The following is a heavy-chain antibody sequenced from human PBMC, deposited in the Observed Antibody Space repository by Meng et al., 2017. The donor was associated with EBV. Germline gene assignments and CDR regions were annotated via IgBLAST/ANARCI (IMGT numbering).Heavy chain of an antibody. CDR3: ASESGRGFTPDF. Sequence: QVQVEQSGAEVKWPGSSVKISCKTSGGPVRSDAVSWVRQGPGQGLEWLGGLIPMSGAPHYAQKFQDRVTITADEYTRTHYMELSSLRSDDTAMYYCASESGRGFTPDFWGQGTLVTVSS. D-gene: IGHD3-10*01. CDR1: GGPVRSDA. J-gene: IGHJ4*02. CDR2: LIPMSGAP. V-gene: IGHV1-69*01.